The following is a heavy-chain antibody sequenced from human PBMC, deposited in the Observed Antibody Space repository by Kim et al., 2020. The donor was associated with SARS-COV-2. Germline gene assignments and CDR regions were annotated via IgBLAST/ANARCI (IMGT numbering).Heavy chain of an antibody. V-gene: IGHV3-30*18. D-gene: IGHD2-2*01. CDR2: ISYDGSNK. Sequence: GGSLRLSCAASGFTFSSYGMHWVRQAPGKGLEWVAVISYDGSNKYYADSVKGRFTISRDNSKNTLYLQMNSLRAEDTAVYYCAKDQRGPYCSSTSCYHY. CDR1: GFTFSSYG. J-gene: IGHJ6*01. CDR3: AKDQRGPYCSSTSCYHY.